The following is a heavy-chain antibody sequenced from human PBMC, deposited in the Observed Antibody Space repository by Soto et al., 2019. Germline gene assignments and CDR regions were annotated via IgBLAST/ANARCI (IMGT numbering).Heavy chain of an antibody. J-gene: IGHJ4*02. CDR2: ISGSGGST. CDR3: AKAKPYYYDSSGYSFDY. Sequence: GGSLRLSCAASGFTFSSYAMSWVRQALGKGLEWVSAISGSGGSTYYADSVKGRLTISRDNSKNTLYLQMNSLRAEDTAVYYCAKAKPYYYDSSGYSFDYWGQGTLVTVSS. CDR1: GFTFSSYA. V-gene: IGHV3-23*01. D-gene: IGHD3-22*01.